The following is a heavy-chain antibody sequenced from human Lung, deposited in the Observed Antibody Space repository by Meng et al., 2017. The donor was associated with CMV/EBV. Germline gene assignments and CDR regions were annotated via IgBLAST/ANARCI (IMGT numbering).Heavy chain of an antibody. CDR2: INHSGST. J-gene: IGHJ4*01. CDR3: ARGGFTYDFWSGYDFEY. V-gene: IGHV4-34*01. D-gene: IGHD3-3*01. Sequence: GSLRLSCAVYGGSFSGYYWSWIRQPPGKGLEWIGEINHSGSTNYNPSLKSRVTISVDTSKNQFSLKLSSVTAADTAVYYCARGGFTYDFWSGYDFEYWGLGTXVTVSS. CDR1: GGSFSGYY.